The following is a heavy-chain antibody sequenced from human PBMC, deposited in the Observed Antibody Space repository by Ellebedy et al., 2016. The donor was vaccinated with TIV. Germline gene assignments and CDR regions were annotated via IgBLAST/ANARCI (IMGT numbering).Heavy chain of an antibody. J-gene: IGHJ5*01. CDR3: ARSAGDSSGWFVS. CDR1: GFRFAGHA. CDR2: ITGSGDKT. V-gene: IGHV3-23*01. Sequence: GESLKISCAASGFRFAGHAMSWVRQAQGKGLKWVSSITGSGDKTYYRNSVRGRFSISRDNSRDTLYLDMNILRGEDTALYSCARSAGDSSGWFVSWGQGTVVIVSS. D-gene: IGHD3-3*01.